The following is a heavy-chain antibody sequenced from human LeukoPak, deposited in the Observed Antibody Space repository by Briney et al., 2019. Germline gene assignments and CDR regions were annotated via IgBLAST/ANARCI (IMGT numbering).Heavy chain of an antibody. D-gene: IGHD4-17*01. CDR2: IYYSGST. CDR1: GGSISSYY. V-gene: IGHV4-59*08. CDR3: ARTSGPYGDFVDY. J-gene: IGHJ4*02. Sequence: SETLSLTCTVSGGSISSYYWSWIRQPPGKGLEWIGYIYYSGSTNYNPSLKSRVTISVDTSKNQFSLKLSSVTAADTAVYYCARTSGPYGDFVDYWAREPWSPSP.